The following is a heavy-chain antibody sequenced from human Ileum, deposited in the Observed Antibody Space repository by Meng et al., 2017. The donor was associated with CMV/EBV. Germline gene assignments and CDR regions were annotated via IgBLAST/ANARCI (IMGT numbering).Heavy chain of an antibody. Sequence: SGCSFAGVLYSWRWLRQPPAKGLEWIVYIFYSGRTNYNPSLKRRVSISVDTSKNQFSLKVSSVTAADTAVYYCARDYYGHPNWFDPWGQGILVTVSS. CDR3: ARDYYGHPNWFDP. J-gene: IGHJ5*02. D-gene: IGHD4-17*01. V-gene: IGHV4-61*01. CDR2: IFYSGRT. CDR1: GCSFAGVLYS.